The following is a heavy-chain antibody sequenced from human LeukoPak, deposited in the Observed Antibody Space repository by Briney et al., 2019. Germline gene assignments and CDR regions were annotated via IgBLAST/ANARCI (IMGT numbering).Heavy chain of an antibody. Sequence: PSETLSLTCTVSGGSISSGSYYWSWIRQPAGKGLEWIGRIYTSGSTNYNPSLKSRVTMSVDMSKNQFSLKLSSVTAADTAVYYCARRPMVRGVIGFDYWGQGTLVTVSS. CDR2: IYTSGST. V-gene: IGHV4-61*02. CDR1: GGSISSGSYY. J-gene: IGHJ4*02. CDR3: ARRPMVRGVIGFDY. D-gene: IGHD3-10*01.